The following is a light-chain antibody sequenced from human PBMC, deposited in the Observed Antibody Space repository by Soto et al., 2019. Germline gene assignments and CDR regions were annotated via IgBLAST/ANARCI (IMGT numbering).Light chain of an antibody. CDR3: QQYGSSPPWK. Sequence: EIVLTQSPGTLSLSPGERATLSCRARQSVSSSYLAWYQQKPGQAPRLLIYGASSRATGIPDRFSGSGSGTDFTLTISRLEPEDFAVYYCQQYGSSPPWKFGQGTKVEIK. CDR1: QSVSSSY. J-gene: IGKJ1*01. V-gene: IGKV3-20*01. CDR2: GAS.